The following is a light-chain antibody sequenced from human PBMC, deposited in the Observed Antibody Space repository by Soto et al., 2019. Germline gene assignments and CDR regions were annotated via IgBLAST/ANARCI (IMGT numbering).Light chain of an antibody. J-gene: IGLJ1*01. CDR2: EVR. CDR1: SSDIGHYNY. V-gene: IGLV2-14*01. Sequence: QPVLTQPASVSGSPGQSITIFCTGTSSDIGHYNYVSWYQQHPGKVPKLIISEVRNRPSGVSDRFSGSKSGNSASLTISGLQTEDEADYYCSSYTTTSTQVFGSGTKLTVL. CDR3: SSYTTTSTQV.